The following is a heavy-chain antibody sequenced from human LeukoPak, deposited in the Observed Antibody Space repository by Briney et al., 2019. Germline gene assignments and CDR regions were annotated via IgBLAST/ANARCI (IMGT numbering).Heavy chain of an antibody. CDR3: AREGGSTFDY. CDR1: GGSISNYY. J-gene: IGHJ4*02. Sequence: PSETLSLTCTVSGGSISNYYWNWIRQPPGKGLEWIGYIYYSGSTNYNPSLKSRVTISVDTSKNQFSLKLSSVTAADTAVYYCAREGGSTFDYWGQGTLVTVSS. D-gene: IGHD3-10*01. CDR2: IYYSGST. V-gene: IGHV4-59*12.